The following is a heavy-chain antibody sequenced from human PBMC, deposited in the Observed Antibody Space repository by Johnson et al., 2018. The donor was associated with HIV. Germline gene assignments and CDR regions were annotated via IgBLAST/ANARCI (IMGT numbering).Heavy chain of an antibody. CDR2: ISGSGGGT. V-gene: IGHV3-23*04. J-gene: IGHJ3*02. Sequence: VQLVESGGGVVQPGRSLRLSCAASGFTFSSYAMHWVRQAPGKGLEWVSGISGSGGGTYYADSVKGRFTISRDNSKNTLYLQMNSLRVDDTAIYYCARAYTYGAFDICGQGTMVTVSS. CDR3: ARAYTYGAFDI. D-gene: IGHD5-18*01. CDR1: GFTFSSYA.